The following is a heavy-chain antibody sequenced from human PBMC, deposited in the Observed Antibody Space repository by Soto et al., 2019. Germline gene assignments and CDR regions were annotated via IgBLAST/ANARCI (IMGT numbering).Heavy chain of an antibody. CDR3: AKDRGYSYGYGFDY. J-gene: IGHJ4*02. CDR1: GFTFTSYA. CDR2: ISATGGSY. D-gene: IGHD5-18*01. V-gene: IGHV3-23*01. Sequence: EVQLLDSGGGLVQPGGSLRLSCAASGFTFTSYATAWVRQVPGKGLEWVSTISATGGSYYYAGSVKGRFTITRDNSKSTVYLQMNSLRDEDTALYYCAKDRGYSYGYGFDYWGKGTLVTVSS.